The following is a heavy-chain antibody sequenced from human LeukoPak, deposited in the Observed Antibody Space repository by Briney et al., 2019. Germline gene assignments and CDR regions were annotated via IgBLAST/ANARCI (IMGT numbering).Heavy chain of an antibody. CDR3: AREGGSSGWYDAFHI. J-gene: IGHJ3*02. Sequence: GGSLRLSCAASGFTFSSYWMSWVRQAPGKGLEWVANIKQDGSEKYYVDSVKGRFTISRDNAKNSLYLQMNSLRAEDTAVHYCAREGGSSGWYDAFHIWGQGTMVTVSS. D-gene: IGHD6-19*01. CDR1: GFTFSSYW. CDR2: IKQDGSEK. V-gene: IGHV3-7*01.